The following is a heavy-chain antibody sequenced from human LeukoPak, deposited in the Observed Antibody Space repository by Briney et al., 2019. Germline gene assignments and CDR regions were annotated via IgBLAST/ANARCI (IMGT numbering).Heavy chain of an antibody. V-gene: IGHV3-30-3*01. CDR1: GFTFSSYA. CDR2: ISYDGSNK. J-gene: IGHJ4*02. Sequence: GGSLRLSCAASGFTFSSYAMHWVRQAPGKGLEWVAVISYDGSNKYYADSVKGRFTISRDNSKNTLYLQMNSLRAEDTAVYYCAKDGPSGVRGVTSYYFDYWGQGTLVTVSS. CDR3: AKDGPSGVRGVTSYYFDY. D-gene: IGHD3-10*01.